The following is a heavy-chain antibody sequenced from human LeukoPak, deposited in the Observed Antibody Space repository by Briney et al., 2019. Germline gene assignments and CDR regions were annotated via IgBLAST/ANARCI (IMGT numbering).Heavy chain of an antibody. Sequence: GGSLRLSCAASGFTFSGSAMHGVRQASGKGLEWVGRIRSKANSYATAYAASVKGRFTISRDDSKNTAYLQMNSLKTEDTAVYYCTRRSAEIDYWGQGTLVTVSS. CDR2: IRSKANSYAT. CDR3: TRRSAEIDY. D-gene: IGHD6-19*01. V-gene: IGHV3-73*01. CDR1: GFTFSGSA. J-gene: IGHJ4*02.